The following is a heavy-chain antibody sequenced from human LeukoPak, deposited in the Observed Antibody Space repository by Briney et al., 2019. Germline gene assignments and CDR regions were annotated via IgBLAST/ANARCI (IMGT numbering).Heavy chain of an antibody. CDR1: GFTFDDYA. CDR3: AKDSMVRGVPVYFDY. D-gene: IGHD3-10*01. Sequence: GGSLRLSCAASGFTFDDYAMHWVRQAPGKGLEWVSGISWNSGSIGYVDSVKGRFTISRDNAKNSLYLQMNSLRAEDTALYYCAKDSMVRGVPVYFDYWGQGTLVTVSS. J-gene: IGHJ4*02. CDR2: ISWNSGSI. V-gene: IGHV3-9*01.